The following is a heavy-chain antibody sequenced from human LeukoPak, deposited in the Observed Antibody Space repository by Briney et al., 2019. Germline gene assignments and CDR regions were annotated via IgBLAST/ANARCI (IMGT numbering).Heavy chain of an antibody. CDR1: GGSISSYY. CDR2: IYYSGST. D-gene: IGHD3-9*01. CDR3: ARERKGYFDWLYYFDY. J-gene: IGHJ4*02. Sequence: SETLSLTCTVSGGSISSYYWSWIRQPPGKGLEWIGYIYYSGSTNYNPSLKSRVTISVDTSKNQFSLKLSSVTAADTAVYYCARERKGYFDWLYYFDYWGQGTLVTVSS. V-gene: IGHV4-59*01.